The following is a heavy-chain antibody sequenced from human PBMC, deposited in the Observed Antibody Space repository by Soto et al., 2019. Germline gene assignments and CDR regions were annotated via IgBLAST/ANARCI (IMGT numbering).Heavy chain of an antibody. J-gene: IGHJ2*01. CDR2: IWANGSQR. Sequence: QVQVVESGGGVVQPGTSLRLSCAAAGFSFSRVPIHWVRQAPGKGLEWVAVIWANGSQRRYADSVTGRFTISGDNSKNTVFLEMNSLRAEDTAVYYCARDLGAAPFDLWGRGTLVIVSS. CDR3: ARDLGAAPFDL. CDR1: GFSFSRVP. V-gene: IGHV3-33*01. D-gene: IGHD6-6*01.